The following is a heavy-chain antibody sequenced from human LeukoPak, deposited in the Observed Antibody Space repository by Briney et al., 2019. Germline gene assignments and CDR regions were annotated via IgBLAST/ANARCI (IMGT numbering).Heavy chain of an antibody. CDR1: GFTFNSYG. J-gene: IGHJ4*02. Sequence: GGSLTLSCAASGFTFNSYGMHWVRQAPGKGLEWGAVISYDGSNEYYADLVKGRFTISRDKSKNTVSLQMDGVIAEDTGVYYCAKSVASDAYWGQGTLVTVS. V-gene: IGHV3-30*18. CDR2: ISYDGSNE. D-gene: IGHD5-12*01. CDR3: AKSVASDAY.